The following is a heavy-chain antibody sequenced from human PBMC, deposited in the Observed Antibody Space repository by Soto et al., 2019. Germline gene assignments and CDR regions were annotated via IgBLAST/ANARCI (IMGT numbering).Heavy chain of an antibody. D-gene: IGHD1-26*01. CDR3: ARDLLAGATLLTSGPFDY. V-gene: IGHV3-7*03. J-gene: IGHJ4*02. CDR2: IKQDGSEK. CDR1: GFTFSNYW. Sequence: EVQLVESGGGLVHPGGSLRLSCAASGFTFSNYWMTWIRQAPGKGLEWVASIKQDGSEKYYVASVKGRFTISRDNSKNSLYLQLNSLRAEDTAVYYCARDLLAGATLLTSGPFDYWGQGTLVNASS.